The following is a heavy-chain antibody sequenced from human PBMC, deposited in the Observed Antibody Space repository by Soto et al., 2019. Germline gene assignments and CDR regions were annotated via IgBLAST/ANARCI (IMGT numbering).Heavy chain of an antibody. CDR3: VRDKNVATDDYEDYFDS. CDR1: GFTFNSYA. CDR2: ISYHGSNT. J-gene: IGHJ4*02. V-gene: IGHV3-30-3*01. D-gene: IGHD3-16*01. Sequence: QVQLVESGGGVVQPGRSLRLSCAASGFTFNSYAMHWVRQAPGKGLEWEWVAAISYHGSNTYYAASVKGRFTISRDNSRSTIYLQMESLRTEATAVYYWVRDKNVATDDYEDYFDSWCQGSPVTVSS.